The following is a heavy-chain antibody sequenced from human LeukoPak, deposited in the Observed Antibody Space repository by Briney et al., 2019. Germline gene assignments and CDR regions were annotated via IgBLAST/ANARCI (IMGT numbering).Heavy chain of an antibody. D-gene: IGHD2/OR15-2a*01. J-gene: IGHJ4*02. CDR1: GYTFTSYA. CDR2: IDTNTGNP. CDR3: ARSAPNRADF. V-gene: IGHV7-4-1*02. Sequence: ASVKVSCKASGYTFTSYAMNWVRQAPGQGIEWIGWIDTNTGNPTYAQGLTGRLVFSSDTSVSTTYLQINNLKTEGTAIYYCARSAPNRADFWGQGTLVTVSS.